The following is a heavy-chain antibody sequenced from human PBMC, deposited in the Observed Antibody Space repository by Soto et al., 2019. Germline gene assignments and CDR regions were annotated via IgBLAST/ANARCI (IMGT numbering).Heavy chain of an antibody. J-gene: IGHJ4*02. V-gene: IGHV4-39*01. CDR2: LYPSGNT. Sequence: QLQLQESGPGLVKPSETLSLTCFVSGGSLNSSRYYWGWIRQAPGKGLEWIGNLYPSGNTYYNPSLTSRVSISGDASQSQLSLRVTSVTAADTAVYYCVSGDNRITSTFDSWGRGTLVTVSS. D-gene: IGHD1-20*01. CDR1: GGSLNSSRYY. CDR3: VSGDNRITSTFDS.